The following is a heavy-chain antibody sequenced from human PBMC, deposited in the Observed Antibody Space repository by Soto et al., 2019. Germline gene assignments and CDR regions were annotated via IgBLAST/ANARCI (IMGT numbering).Heavy chain of an antibody. CDR1: GFTFSSYS. Sequence: EVQLVESGGGLVKPGGSLRLSCAASGFTFSSYSMNWVRQAPGKGLEWVSSISSSSSYIYYADSVKGRFTISRDNAKNSLSLQMTSLRAEDTAVYYCARLTTYDRRGYYCYWGQGTLVTVSS. CDR3: ARLTTYDRRGYYCY. V-gene: IGHV3-21*01. J-gene: IGHJ4*02. D-gene: IGHD3-22*01. CDR2: ISSSSSYI.